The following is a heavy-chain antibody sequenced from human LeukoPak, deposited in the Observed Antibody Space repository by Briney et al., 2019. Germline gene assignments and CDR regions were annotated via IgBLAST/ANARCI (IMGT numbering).Heavy chain of an antibody. CDR3: VRNLAYDSFDI. CDR2: IKEDGSQK. J-gene: IGHJ3*02. Sequence: GGSLRLSCAASRFTFSSSRMAWVRQAPGKRPEWVATIKEDGSQKYYVDFVKGRFTISRDNAKNSLFLQMNSLRVEDTAVYFCVRNLAYDSFDIWGQGTTVTVSS. V-gene: IGHV3-7*01. D-gene: IGHD3-16*01. CDR1: RFTFSSSR.